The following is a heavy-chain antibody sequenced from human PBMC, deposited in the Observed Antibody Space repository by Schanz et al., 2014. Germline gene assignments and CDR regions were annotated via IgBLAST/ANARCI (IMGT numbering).Heavy chain of an antibody. J-gene: IGHJ4*02. Sequence: QVQLVESGGGVVQPGRSLRLSCAGSGFSFSDYGMHWVRQAPGRGLEWVAVISYDEATKHYADSVKGRFTISRDSSKNTLFLQMNSLRAEDTAVYFCARDKGGYYPFDYWGQGTLVTVSS. CDR3: ARDKGGYYPFDY. V-gene: IGHV3-30*03. CDR1: GFSFSDYG. D-gene: IGHD3-3*01. CDR2: ISYDEATK.